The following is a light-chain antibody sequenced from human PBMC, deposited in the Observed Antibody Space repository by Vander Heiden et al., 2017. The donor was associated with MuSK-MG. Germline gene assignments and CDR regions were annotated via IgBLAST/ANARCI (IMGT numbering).Light chain of an antibody. Sequence: DIQMTQSPSSLSASVGDRVTITCRASQSINSYLNWYQQKPQKAPELLIYAASSLQSGVPSRFSGSESGTDFTLTINRLQPADVATYYCQQSDSTPFTFGQGTKVEIK. CDR3: QQSDSTPFT. J-gene: IGKJ2*01. CDR1: QSINSY. V-gene: IGKV1-39*01. CDR2: AAS.